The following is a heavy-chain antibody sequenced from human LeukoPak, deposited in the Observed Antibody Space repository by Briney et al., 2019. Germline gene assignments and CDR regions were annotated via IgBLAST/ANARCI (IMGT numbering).Heavy chain of an antibody. J-gene: IGHJ4*02. V-gene: IGHV3-30*04. CDR1: GFIFSNYA. Sequence: PGGSLRLSCAASGFIFSNYAMHWVRQAPGKGLEWVAVIGHDARVKIHAESLKGRFTISRDNSDSTLYLQMNSLRDEDTAVYFCARDPTMGAPDYFDYWGQGILVTVSS. CDR2: IGHDARVK. CDR3: ARDPTMGAPDYFDY. D-gene: IGHD1-26*01.